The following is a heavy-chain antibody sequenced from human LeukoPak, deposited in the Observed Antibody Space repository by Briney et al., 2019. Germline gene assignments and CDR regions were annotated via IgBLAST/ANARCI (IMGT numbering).Heavy chain of an antibody. V-gene: IGHV3-74*01. CDR2: IKYDGSAT. D-gene: IGHD3-22*01. J-gene: IGHJ4*02. CDR3: PRKYDSSGYYDY. Sequence: GGSLRLSCAASGFTFSNYWMHWIRQVPGKGLVWVSHIKYDGSATNYADSVKGRFTISRDNAKNTLYLQMNSLRAEDTAVYYCPRKYDSSGYYDYWGQGTLVTVSS. CDR1: GFTFSNYW.